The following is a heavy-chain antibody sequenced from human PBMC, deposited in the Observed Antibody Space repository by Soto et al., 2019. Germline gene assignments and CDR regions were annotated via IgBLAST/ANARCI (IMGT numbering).Heavy chain of an antibody. CDR3: ARWTVSANHWFDP. J-gene: IGHJ5*02. CDR1: GFTFSSYW. Sequence: EVQLVESGGGLVLPGGSLRLSCAASGFTFSSYWMTWVRQAPGKGLEWVANIRQDGGQIDYVDSVKGRFTISRDNAKNSLYLQMNSLRAEDASVYYCARWTVSANHWFDPWGQGTLVTVSS. D-gene: IGHD2-8*01. CDR2: IRQDGGQI. V-gene: IGHV3-7*05.